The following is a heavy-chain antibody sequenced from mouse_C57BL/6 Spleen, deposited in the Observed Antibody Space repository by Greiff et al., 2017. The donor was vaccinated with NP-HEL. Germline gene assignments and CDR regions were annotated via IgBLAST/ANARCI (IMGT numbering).Heavy chain of an antibody. D-gene: IGHD1-1*01. CDR1: GYTFTSYW. J-gene: IGHJ4*01. Sequence: VQLQQPGAELVRPGSSVKLSCKASGYTFTSYWMHWVKQRPIQGLEWIGNIDPSDSETHYNQKFKDKATLTVDKSSSTAYMQLSSLTSEDSAVYYCARDYYGSSHYAMDYWGQGTSVTVSS. V-gene: IGHV1-52*01. CDR3: ARDYYGSSHYAMDY. CDR2: IDPSDSET.